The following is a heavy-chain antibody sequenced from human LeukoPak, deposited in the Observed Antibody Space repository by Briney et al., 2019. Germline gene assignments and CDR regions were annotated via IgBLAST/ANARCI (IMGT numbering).Heavy chain of an antibody. Sequence: SQTLSLTCTVSGGSISSGSYYWSWIRQPAGKGLEWIGRIYTSGSTNYNPSLKSRVTISVDTSKNQFSLKLSSVTAADTAVYYCARDLFSSFDYWGQGTLVTVSS. CDR3: ARDLFSSFDY. D-gene: IGHD3-3*02. CDR1: GGSISSGSYY. CDR2: IYTSGST. V-gene: IGHV4-61*02. J-gene: IGHJ4*02.